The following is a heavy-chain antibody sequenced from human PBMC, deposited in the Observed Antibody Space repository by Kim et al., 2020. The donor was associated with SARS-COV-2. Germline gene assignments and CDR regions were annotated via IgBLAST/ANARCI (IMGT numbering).Heavy chain of an antibody. V-gene: IGHV3-74*01. D-gene: IGHD3-16*01. CDR3: ARGMGGGPDVFDI. Sequence: GGSLRLSCGASGFPLRNYWMHWVRQAPAKGPVWVSRIKNEDRNTNYADSVKGRFTISRDDAKSTLFLQMNSLRAADTAVYYCARGMGGGPDVFDIWDPGT. J-gene: IGHJ3*02. CDR1: GFPLRNYW. CDR2: IKNEDRNT.